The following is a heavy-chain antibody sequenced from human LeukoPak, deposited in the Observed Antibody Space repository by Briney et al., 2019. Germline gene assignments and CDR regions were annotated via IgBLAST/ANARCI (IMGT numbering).Heavy chain of an antibody. Sequence: GASVKVSCKASGGTFSSYAISWVRQAPGQGLEWMGRIIPILGIANYAQKFQGRVTITADKSTSTAYMELSSLRSEDTAVYYCASDNCSGGSCYSGGNWFDPWGQGTLVTVSS. CDR2: IIPILGIA. CDR1: GGTFSSYA. J-gene: IGHJ5*02. V-gene: IGHV1-69*04. D-gene: IGHD2-15*01. CDR3: ASDNCSGGSCYSGGNWFDP.